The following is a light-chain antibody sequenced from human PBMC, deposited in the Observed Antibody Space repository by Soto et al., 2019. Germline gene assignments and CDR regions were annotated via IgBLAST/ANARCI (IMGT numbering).Light chain of an antibody. V-gene: IGKV3-15*01. Sequence: DIVMTQSPATLSVSPGERATLSCRASQNIRSDLAWYQQKPGQAPRLLMYGASIRATGIPARFTGSGSGTDFTLTISGLEPEDFAVYYCQQYGTFGQGTKVDIK. CDR2: GAS. CDR3: QQYGT. CDR1: QNIRSD. J-gene: IGKJ1*01.